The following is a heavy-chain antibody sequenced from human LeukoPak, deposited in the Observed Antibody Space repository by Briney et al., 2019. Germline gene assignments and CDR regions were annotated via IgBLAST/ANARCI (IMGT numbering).Heavy chain of an antibody. CDR2: ISSSGSTI. J-gene: IGHJ4*02. D-gene: IGHD4-23*01. CDR3: AREATVVTIFDY. CDR1: GFTFSSYS. V-gene: IGHV3-48*04. Sequence: PGGSLRLSCAASGFTFSSYSMNWVRQAPGKGLEWVSYISSSGSTIYYADSVKGRFTISRDNAKNSLYLQMNSLRAEDTAVYYCAREATVVTIFDYWGQGTLVTVSS.